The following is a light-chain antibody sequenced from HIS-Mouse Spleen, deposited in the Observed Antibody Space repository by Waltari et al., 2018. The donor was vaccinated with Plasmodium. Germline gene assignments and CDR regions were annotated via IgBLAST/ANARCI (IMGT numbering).Light chain of an antibody. V-gene: IGLV3-10*01. J-gene: IGLJ3*02. CDR2: EDS. CDR1: ALPKQY. CDR3: YSTDSSGNHRV. Sequence: SYALTQPPSVSVSPGQTASITCSGDALPKQYASWYQQKEGQAPVLVIYEDSKRPSGIPERFSGSSSGTMATLTISGAQVEDEADYYCYSTDSSGNHRVFGGGTKLTVL.